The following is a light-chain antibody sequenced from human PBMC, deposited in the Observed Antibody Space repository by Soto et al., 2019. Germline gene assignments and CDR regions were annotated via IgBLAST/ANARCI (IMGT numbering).Light chain of an antibody. CDR3: QQRSNWPS. CDR1: QSVTSSD. Sequence: EVVLTQSPGTLSLSPGERATLSCRASQSVTSSDLAWYQQKPGQAPRLLISGASSRATGIPDRFSGSGSGTDFTLTISRLEPEDFAVYYCQQRSNWPSFGGGTKVEIK. CDR2: GAS. J-gene: IGKJ4*01. V-gene: IGKV3D-20*02.